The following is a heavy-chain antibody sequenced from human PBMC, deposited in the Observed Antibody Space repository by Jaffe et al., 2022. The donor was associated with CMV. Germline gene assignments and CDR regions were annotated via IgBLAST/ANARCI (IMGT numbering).Heavy chain of an antibody. D-gene: IGHD3-10*01. V-gene: IGHV4-34*01. CDR2: INHSGST. J-gene: IGHJ6*03. Sequence: QVQLQQWGAGLLKPSETLSLTCAVYGGSFSGYYWSWIRQPPGKGLEWIGEINHSGSTNYNPSLKSRVTISVDTSKNQFSLKLSSVTAADTAVYYCARDISVLHYYGSGSLNLYYYYYYMDVWGKGTTVTVSS. CDR1: GGSFSGYY. CDR3: ARDISVLHYYGSGSLNLYYYYYYMDV.